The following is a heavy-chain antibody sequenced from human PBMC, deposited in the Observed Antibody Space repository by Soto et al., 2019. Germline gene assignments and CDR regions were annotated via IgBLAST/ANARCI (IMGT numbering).Heavy chain of an antibody. CDR1: DNTFTYYG. D-gene: IGHD2-8*02. V-gene: IGHV1-18*01. Sequence: ASVKVSCNSFDNTFTYYGINWVRQAPGQGLEWLGWISGYNANTKEAQKFQDRVSMTADTSTRTAYLEVRSLTSDDTGVYFCAAPGGHHFGMDVWGQGTTVTVSS. CDR2: ISGYNANT. J-gene: IGHJ6*02. CDR3: AAPGGHHFGMDV.